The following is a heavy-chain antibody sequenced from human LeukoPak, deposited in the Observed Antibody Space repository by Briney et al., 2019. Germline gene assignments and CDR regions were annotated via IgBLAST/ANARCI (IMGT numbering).Heavy chain of an antibody. V-gene: IGHV3-9*01. CDR3: AKDRRNDFDY. D-gene: IGHD1-14*01. J-gene: IGHJ4*02. CDR1: GFTFDDYT. CDR2: ISWNSGSI. Sequence: ALRLSCAASGFTFDDYTMHWVRQAPGKGLEWVSGISWNSGSIGYADSVKGRFTISRDNAKNSLYLQMNSLRGDDTALYYCAKDRRNDFDYCGQGTLVTVSS.